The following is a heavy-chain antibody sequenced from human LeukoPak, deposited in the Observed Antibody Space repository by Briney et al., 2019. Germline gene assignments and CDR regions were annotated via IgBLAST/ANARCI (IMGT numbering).Heavy chain of an antibody. Sequence: GGSLRLSCAASGFTFSNYWMHWVRQAPGKGLEWVANIKQDGSEKYYVDSVKGRFTISRDSAKNSLYLQMNSLRAEDTAVYYCARGDTVDVSTITLLDYWGQGTLVTVSS. V-gene: IGHV3-7*01. CDR2: IKQDGSEK. J-gene: IGHJ4*02. D-gene: IGHD5-24*01. CDR3: ARGDTVDVSTITLLDY. CDR1: GFTFSNYW.